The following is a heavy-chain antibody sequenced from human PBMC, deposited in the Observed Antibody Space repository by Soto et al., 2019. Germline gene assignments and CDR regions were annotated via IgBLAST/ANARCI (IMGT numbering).Heavy chain of an antibody. CDR1: GFSFSTYW. V-gene: IGHV5-51*01. CDR3: ARSFSQFLSGYADYFVLDV. CDR2: IYPGDSDT. J-gene: IGHJ6*02. Sequence: PGESLKISCKASGFSFSTYWIAWVRQMPGKGLEWMGIIYPGDSDTRYSPSFQGQVTISADESIDTAYLQWSSLTASDTAMYFCARSFSQFLSGYADYFVLDVWGQGTTVTVSS. D-gene: IGHD3-3*01.